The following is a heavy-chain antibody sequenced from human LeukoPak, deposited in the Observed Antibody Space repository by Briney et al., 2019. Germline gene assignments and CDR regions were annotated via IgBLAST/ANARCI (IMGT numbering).Heavy chain of an antibody. CDR2: ISSSGSTI. CDR3: ARKTGYHVLPDY. J-gene: IGHJ4*02. CDR1: GFTFSSYE. D-gene: IGHD2-2*01. V-gene: IGHV3-48*03. Sequence: GGSLRLSCAASGFTFSSYEMNWVRQAPGKGLEWVSYISSSGSTIYYADSVKGRFTISRDNAKKTLYLQMKSLRVEDTAVYYCARKTGYHVLPDYWGQGTLVTVFS.